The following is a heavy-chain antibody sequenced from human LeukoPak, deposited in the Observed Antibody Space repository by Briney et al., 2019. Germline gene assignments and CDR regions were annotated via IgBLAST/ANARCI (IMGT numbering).Heavy chain of an antibody. CDR3: ARDLMTTVTTSVY. V-gene: IGHV3-23*01. CDR2: IGSDNKP. D-gene: IGHD4-17*01. CDR1: GFTFSAYA. J-gene: IGHJ4*02. Sequence: PGGSLRLSCEASGFTFSAYAMTWVRQAPGKGLEWVSSIGSDNKPHYSESVKGRFAISRDNSKSMLFLQLNSLRAEDTALYYCARDLMTTVTTSVYWGQGTLVTVSS.